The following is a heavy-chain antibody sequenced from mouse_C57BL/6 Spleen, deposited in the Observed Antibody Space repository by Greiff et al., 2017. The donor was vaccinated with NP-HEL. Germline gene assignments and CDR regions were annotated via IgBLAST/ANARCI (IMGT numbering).Heavy chain of an antibody. Sequence: VQLQQSGAELVKPGASVKISCKASGYTFTDYYMNWVKQSHGKSLEWIGDINPNNGGTSYNQKFKGKATLTVDKSSSTAYMELRSLTSEDSAVYYCARGAGGGDWYFDVWGTGTTVTVSS. D-gene: IGHD3-3*01. CDR1: GYTFTDYY. V-gene: IGHV1-26*01. CDR3: ARGAGGGDWYFDV. CDR2: INPNNGGT. J-gene: IGHJ1*03.